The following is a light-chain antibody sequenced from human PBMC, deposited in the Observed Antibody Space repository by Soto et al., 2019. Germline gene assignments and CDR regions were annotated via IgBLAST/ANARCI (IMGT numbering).Light chain of an antibody. V-gene: IGLV2-14*03. CDR1: SSDDGGYNY. CDR3: SSYRSSSTLYV. CDR2: DVS. J-gene: IGLJ1*01. Sequence: QSALTQPASGSGSPGQSITISCTGTSSDDGGYNYVSWYQQHPGKAPKLMIYDVSDRPSAVSTRFSASKSGNTASLTISGLQAEDEADYYCSSYRSSSTLYVFGTGTKVTVL.